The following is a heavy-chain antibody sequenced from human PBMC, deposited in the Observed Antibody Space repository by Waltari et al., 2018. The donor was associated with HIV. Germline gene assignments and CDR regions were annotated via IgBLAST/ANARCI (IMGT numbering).Heavy chain of an antibody. Sequence: EVQLVESGGGLVQPGGSLRLSCAASGLPFSSYAMNWVRQAPGKGLEWVSYISSSSTTINYADSVKGRFTISRDNAKNLLYLQMSSLRAEDTAVYFCARERFGSSYFGYWGQGTLVTVSS. CDR3: ARERFGSSYFGY. D-gene: IGHD6-6*01. CDR2: ISSSSTTI. V-gene: IGHV3-48*04. J-gene: IGHJ4*02. CDR1: GLPFSSYA.